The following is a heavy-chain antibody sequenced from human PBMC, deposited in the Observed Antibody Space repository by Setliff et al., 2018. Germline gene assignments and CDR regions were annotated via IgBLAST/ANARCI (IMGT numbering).Heavy chain of an antibody. Sequence: ASVKVSCKASGGTFSIFVFSWVRQAPGQGLEWMGGIIPMFDKARYAQKFQGRVTITADESTTTVFMELSNLRSEDTAVYYCARGVCSGGSCGYYYYYYMDVWGKGTTVTVSS. CDR3: ARGVCSGGSCGYYYYYYMDV. J-gene: IGHJ6*03. V-gene: IGHV1-69*13. CDR1: GGTFSIFV. CDR2: IIPMFDKA. D-gene: IGHD2-15*01.